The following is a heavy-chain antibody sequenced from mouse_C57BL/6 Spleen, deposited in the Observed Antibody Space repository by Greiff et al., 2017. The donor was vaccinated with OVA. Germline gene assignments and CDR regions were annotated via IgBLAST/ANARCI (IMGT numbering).Heavy chain of an antibody. D-gene: IGHD2-9*01. Sequence: EVQLQQSGPELVKPGASVKISCKASGYTFTDYYMNWVKQSHGKSLEWIGDINPNNGGTSYNQKFKGKATLTVDKSSSTAYMELRSLTSEDSAVYYCARGGTYYGYDGTFAYWGQGTLVTVSA. V-gene: IGHV1-26*01. J-gene: IGHJ3*01. CDR3: ARGGTYYGYDGTFAY. CDR1: GYTFTDYY. CDR2: INPNNGGT.